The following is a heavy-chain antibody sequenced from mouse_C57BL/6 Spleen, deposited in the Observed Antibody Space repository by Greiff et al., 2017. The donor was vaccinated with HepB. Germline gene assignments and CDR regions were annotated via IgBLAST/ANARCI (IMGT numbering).Heavy chain of an antibody. CDR2: IHPNSGST. V-gene: IGHV1-64*01. J-gene: IGHJ3*01. D-gene: IGHD1-1*01. Sequence: QVQLQQPGAELVKPGASVKLSCKASGYTFTSYWMHWVKQRPGQGLEWIGMIHPNSGSTNYNEKFKSKATLTVDKSSSTAYMQLSSLTSEDSAVYYCASSSYGTTRDWFAYWGQGTLVTVSA. CDR3: ASSSYGTTRDWFAY. CDR1: GYTFTSYW.